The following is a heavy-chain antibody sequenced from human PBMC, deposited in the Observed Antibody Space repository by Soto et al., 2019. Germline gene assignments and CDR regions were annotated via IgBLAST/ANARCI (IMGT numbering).Heavy chain of an antibody. V-gene: IGHV4-34*01. CDR3: ARGRLRLGELSGWFDP. CDR1: GGSFSGYY. D-gene: IGHD3-16*02. CDR2: INHSGRT. J-gene: IGHJ5*02. Sequence: PSETLSLTCAVYGGSFSGYYWSWIRQPPGKGLEWIGEINHSGRTNYNPSLKSRVTISVDTSKNQFSLKLSSVTAADTAVYYCARGRLRLGELSGWFDPWGQGTLVTVSS.